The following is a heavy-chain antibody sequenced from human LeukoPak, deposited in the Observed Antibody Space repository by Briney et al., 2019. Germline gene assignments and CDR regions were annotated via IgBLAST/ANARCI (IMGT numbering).Heavy chain of an antibody. D-gene: IGHD6-19*01. CDR2: MNPNSGNT. Sequence: ASVKVSCKASGYTFTSYDINWVRQATGQGLEWMGWMNPNSGNTGYAQKFQGRVTMTRNTSISTAYMELSRLRSDDTAVYYCARDNRIAVAGTYYFDYWGQGTLVTVSS. CDR3: ARDNRIAVAGTYYFDY. V-gene: IGHV1-8*01. J-gene: IGHJ4*02. CDR1: GYTFTSYD.